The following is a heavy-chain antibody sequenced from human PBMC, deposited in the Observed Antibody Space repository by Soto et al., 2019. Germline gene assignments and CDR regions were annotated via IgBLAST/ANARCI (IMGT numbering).Heavy chain of an antibody. V-gene: IGHV4-34*01. CDR2: VHPSGST. CDR3: AREFGSGSDY. CDR1: SASLGDHY. J-gene: IGHJ4*02. D-gene: IGHD3-10*01. Sequence: SETLSLTCAVFSASLGDHYWAWIRQSPDKGLEWIGEVHPSGSTYYNPSLKSRVTISVDTSKNQFSLKLSSVTAADTAVYYCAREFGSGSDYWGQGTLVTVSS.